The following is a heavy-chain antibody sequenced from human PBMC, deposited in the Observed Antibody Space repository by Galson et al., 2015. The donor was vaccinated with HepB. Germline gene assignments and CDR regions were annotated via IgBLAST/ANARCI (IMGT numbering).Heavy chain of an antibody. Sequence: SLRLSCAASGFNANNNYMTWVRQAPGKGLEWVSSISDSGHSYYADSVKGRCTISRDNSKAALYLQINSLRAEDTAVYYCAKDNASRGFDSWGQGTLVTVSP. CDR3: AKDNASRGFDS. CDR1: GFNANNNY. J-gene: IGHJ4*02. V-gene: IGHV3-23*01. CDR2: ISDSGHS. D-gene: IGHD2-8*01.